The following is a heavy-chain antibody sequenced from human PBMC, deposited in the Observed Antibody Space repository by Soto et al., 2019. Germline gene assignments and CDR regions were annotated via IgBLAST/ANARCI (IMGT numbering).Heavy chain of an antibody. J-gene: IGHJ4*02. CDR1: GGSFSGYY. CDR3: ARGVYYDFWSGYYTDY. Sequence: SETLSLTCAVYGGSFSGYYWSWIRQPPGKGLEWIGEINHSGSTNYNPSLKSRVTISVDTSKNQFSLKLSSVTAADTAVYYCARGVYYDFWSGYYTDYWGQGTLVIVSS. CDR2: INHSGST. D-gene: IGHD3-3*01. V-gene: IGHV4-34*01.